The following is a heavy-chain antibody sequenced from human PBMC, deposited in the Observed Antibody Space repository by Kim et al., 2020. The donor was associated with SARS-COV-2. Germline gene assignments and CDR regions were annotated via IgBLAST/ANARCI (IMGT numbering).Heavy chain of an antibody. J-gene: IGHJ4*02. CDR2: IFPADSDA. CDR1: GYNFNNEW. V-gene: IGHV5-51*01. Sequence: GESLKISCKGSGYNFNNEWIAWVRQKPGNGLEWMGSIFPADSDATYSPSFRGQVTFSVDKSLNTAYLQWRSLKPSDTATYFCARRFVAHYYFDYWGQGT. CDR3: ARRFVAHYYFDY. D-gene: IGHD2-21*01.